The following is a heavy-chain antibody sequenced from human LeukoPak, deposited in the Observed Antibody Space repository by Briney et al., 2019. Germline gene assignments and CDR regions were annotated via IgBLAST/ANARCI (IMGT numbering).Heavy chain of an antibody. V-gene: IGHV1-2*02. D-gene: IGHD5-24*01. CDR1: GYTFTGYY. CDR3: ARGDGYNYGLDY. J-gene: IGHJ4*02. Sequence: ASVKVSCKASGYTFTGYYMHWVRQAPGQGLEWMGWINPNSGGTNYAQKFQGRVTMTRDTSISTAYMELSSLRSEDTAVYYCARGDGYNYGLDYWGQGTLVTVSS. CDR2: INPNSGGT.